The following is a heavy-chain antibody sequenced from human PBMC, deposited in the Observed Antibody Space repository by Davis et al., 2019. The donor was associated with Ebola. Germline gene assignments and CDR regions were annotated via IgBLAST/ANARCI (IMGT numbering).Heavy chain of an antibody. D-gene: IGHD3-3*01. Sequence: PGGSLRLSCAASGFTFSDYYMSWVRQAPGKGLEWVSSISSSSSYIYYADSGKGRFTISRDNAKNSLYLQMNSLRAEDTAVYYCARSPGITIFGVVQNGNDAFDIWGQGTMVTVSS. J-gene: IGHJ3*02. CDR3: ARSPGITIFGVVQNGNDAFDI. CDR1: GFTFSDYY. V-gene: IGHV3-21*01. CDR2: ISSSSSYI.